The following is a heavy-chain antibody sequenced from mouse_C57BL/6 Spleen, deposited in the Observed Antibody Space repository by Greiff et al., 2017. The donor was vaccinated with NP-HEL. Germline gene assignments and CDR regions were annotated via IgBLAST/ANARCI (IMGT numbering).Heavy chain of an antibody. CDR1: GYTFTSYW. V-gene: IGHV1-55*01. CDR3: ARNLLYYYGSGCPYAVDY. CDR2: IYPGSGST. D-gene: IGHD1-1*01. J-gene: IGHJ4*01. Sequence: QVQLQQPGAELVKPGASVKMSCKASGYTFTSYWITWVKQRPGQGLEWIGDIYPGSGSTNYNAKFKSKATLTVDTSSSTAYMQLSSLTSEDSAVYYCARNLLYYYGSGCPYAVDYWGQGTSVTVSS.